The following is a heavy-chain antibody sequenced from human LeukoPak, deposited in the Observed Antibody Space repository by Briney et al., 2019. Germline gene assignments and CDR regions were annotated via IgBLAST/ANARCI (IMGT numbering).Heavy chain of an antibody. V-gene: IGHV3-64*01. Sequence: QTGGSLRLSCAASGFTFSSYAMFWFRQAPGKGLEYVSAISNNGGGTYYANSVKGRFTISRDNSKNTLYLQMGSLRPEDMAVYFCARGERYSSSFYFLNWGQGTLVTVSS. D-gene: IGHD6-13*01. CDR2: ISNNGGGT. CDR3: ARGERYSSSFYFLN. J-gene: IGHJ4*02. CDR1: GFTFSSYA.